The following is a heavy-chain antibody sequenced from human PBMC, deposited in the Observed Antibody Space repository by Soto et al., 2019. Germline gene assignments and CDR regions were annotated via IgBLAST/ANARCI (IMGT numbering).Heavy chain of an antibody. CDR2: ISSSSSTI. CDR3: AFGGESRYYDYGLDV. J-gene: IGHJ6*02. V-gene: IGHV3-48*01. Sequence: EVQLVESGGGLVQRGGSLRLSCAASGLTFSSYSMNWVRQAPGKGLEWVSYISSSSSTIYYADSVKGRFTISRDNAKNSLYLQKNSLGAEDTAVYYCAFGGESRYYDYGLDVWGQGPAVTVSS. D-gene: IGHD3-10*01. CDR1: GLTFSSYS.